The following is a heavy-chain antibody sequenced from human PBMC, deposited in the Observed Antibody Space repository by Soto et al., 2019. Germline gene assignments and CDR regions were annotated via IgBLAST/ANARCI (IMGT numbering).Heavy chain of an antibody. CDR3: ARDRSGVYDFWSSYYPTYYYSGMAV. CDR1: GYTFTGYY. V-gene: IGHV1-2*04. Sequence: ASVKVSCKASGYTFTGYYRHWVRQAPGQGLEWMGWINPNSGGTNYAQKFQGWVTMTRDTSISTAYMELSRLRSDDTAVYYCARDRSGVYDFWSSYYPTYYYSGMAVWGQGTTVTVSS. D-gene: IGHD3-3*01. CDR2: INPNSGGT. J-gene: IGHJ6*02.